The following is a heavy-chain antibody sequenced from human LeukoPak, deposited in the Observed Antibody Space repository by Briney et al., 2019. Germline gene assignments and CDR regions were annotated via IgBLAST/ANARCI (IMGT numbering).Heavy chain of an antibody. Sequence: GGSLRLSCATSGFTFSTYTMNWIRQAPGKGLEWVSSIGTSSSSIYYADSVKGRFTISRDNAKNSLYLQMNSLRAEDTAVYYCARASYYDTIDYWGQGTLVTVSS. CDR1: GFTFSTYT. J-gene: IGHJ4*02. V-gene: IGHV3-21*01. D-gene: IGHD3-22*01. CDR3: ARASYYDTIDY. CDR2: IGTSSSSI.